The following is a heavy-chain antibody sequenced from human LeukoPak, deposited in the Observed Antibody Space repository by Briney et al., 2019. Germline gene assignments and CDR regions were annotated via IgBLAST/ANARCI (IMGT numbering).Heavy chain of an antibody. D-gene: IGHD2-15*01. Sequence: PPGGSLRLSCAASGYTFSTYWMNWVRQAPGKGLESVANINQDGSEKYYVDSVRGRFTISRDNAKNSLYLQTNSLRAEDTAVYYCARLVAPFYYYIDVWGKGTTVTVSS. CDR3: ARLVAPFYYYIDV. V-gene: IGHV3-7*01. CDR2: INQDGSEK. CDR1: GYTFSTYW. J-gene: IGHJ6*03.